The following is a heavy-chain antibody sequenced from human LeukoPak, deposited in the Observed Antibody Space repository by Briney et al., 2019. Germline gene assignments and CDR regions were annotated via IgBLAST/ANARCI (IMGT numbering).Heavy chain of an antibody. J-gene: IGHJ4*02. Sequence: QPGGSLRLSRAASGFTVSSNYMSWVRQAPGKGLEWVSVIYSGGSTYYADSVKGRFTISRDNSKNTLYLQMNSLRAEDTAVYYCARSPTKWELLFFDYWGQGTLVTVSS. CDR1: GFTVSSNY. V-gene: IGHV3-66*02. CDR3: ARSPTKWELLFFDY. D-gene: IGHD1-26*01. CDR2: IYSGGST.